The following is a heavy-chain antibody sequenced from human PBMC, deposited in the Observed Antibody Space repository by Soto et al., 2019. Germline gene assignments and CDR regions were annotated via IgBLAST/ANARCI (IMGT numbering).Heavy chain of an antibody. V-gene: IGHV4-34*01. J-gene: IGHJ6*02. CDR3: ARGRYAILTGYYIGNYYYYGMDV. D-gene: IGHD3-9*01. CDR1: GWSFSGYY. CDR2: INHSGST. Sequence: SETLSLTCAVYGWSFSGYYWSWIRQPPGKGLEWIGEINHSGSTNYNPSLKSRVTISVDTSKNQFSLKLSSVTAADTAVYYCARGRYAILTGYYIGNYYYYGMDVWGQGTTVTVSS.